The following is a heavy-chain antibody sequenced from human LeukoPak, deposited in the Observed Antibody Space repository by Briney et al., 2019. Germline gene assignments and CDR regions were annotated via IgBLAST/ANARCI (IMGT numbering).Heavy chain of an antibody. CDR2: ISGSGSDM. V-gene: IGHV3-11*01. J-gene: IGHJ4*01. Sequence: GGSLRLSCAASGFTFSSYWMSWIRQTPGKGLEWLAYISGSGSDMYYADSVKGRFTISRDNAKNSLYLQMNSLRPDDTALYYCSTDPRLLIYWGHGTLVTVSS. CDR3: STDPRLLIY. D-gene: IGHD2-8*01. CDR1: GFTFSSYW.